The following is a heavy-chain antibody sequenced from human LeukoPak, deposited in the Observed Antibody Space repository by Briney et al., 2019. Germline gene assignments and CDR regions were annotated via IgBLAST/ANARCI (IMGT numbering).Heavy chain of an antibody. D-gene: IGHD3-22*01. CDR3: AKDLSDDSSGYLDY. CDR1: GFTFSSYG. J-gene: IGHJ4*02. Sequence: GGSPRLSCAASGFTFSSYGMHWVRQAPGKGLEWVAFIRYDGSNKYYADSVKGRFTISRDNSKNTLYLQMNSLRAEDTAVYYCAKDLSDDSSGYLDYWGQGTLVTVSS. CDR2: IRYDGSNK. V-gene: IGHV3-30*02.